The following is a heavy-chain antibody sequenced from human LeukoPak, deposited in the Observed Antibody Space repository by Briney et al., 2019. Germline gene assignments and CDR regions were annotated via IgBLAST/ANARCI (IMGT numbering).Heavy chain of an antibody. D-gene: IGHD3-9*01. CDR2: ITWNSGSI. J-gene: IGHJ4*02. CDR1: GFTFDDYA. CDR3: AKDNVDILTGPFDY. Sequence: GGSLRLSCAASGFTFDDYAMHWVRQAPGKGLEWVSGITWNSGSIGYADSVKGRFTISRDNAKNSLYLQMNSVRAEDTALYCCAKDNVDILTGPFDYWGQGTLVTVSS. V-gene: IGHV3-9*01.